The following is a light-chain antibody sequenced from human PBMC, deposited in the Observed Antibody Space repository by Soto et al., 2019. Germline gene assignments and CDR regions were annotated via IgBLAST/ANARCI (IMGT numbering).Light chain of an antibody. J-gene: IGKJ5*01. CDR2: AAS. CDR1: QSISRS. CDR3: RHFYPTPPVT. V-gene: IGKV1-39*01. Sequence: IQMTQSPLSLSASVGDRVTITCRASQSISRSLNWYQQKPGKAPKLLIYAASTLQSGVPSRFSGSGSGTDFTLTISNLQPEDVATYYCRHFYPTPPVTFGQGTRLDIK.